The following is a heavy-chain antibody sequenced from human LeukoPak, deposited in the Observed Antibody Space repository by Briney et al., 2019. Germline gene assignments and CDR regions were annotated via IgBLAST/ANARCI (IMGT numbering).Heavy chain of an antibody. CDR3: YWGARRRVPEAGPTFFDG. CDR2: INIRGDNT. J-gene: IGHJ4*02. D-gene: IGHD6-13*01. V-gene: IGHV1-46*01. CDR1: GSTFSSYY. Sequence: ASVKVTLKSSGSTFSSYYMHWVRQPPAQGLEWMGIINIRGDNTIYTHKFQGRVTITRDMSTSTVSMDLNSLRSRDADVYYCYWGARRRVPEAGPTFFDGWGQRTLVSVSS.